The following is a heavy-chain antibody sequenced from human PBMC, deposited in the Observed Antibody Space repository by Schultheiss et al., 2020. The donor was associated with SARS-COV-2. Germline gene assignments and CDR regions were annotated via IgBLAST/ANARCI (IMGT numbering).Heavy chain of an antibody. D-gene: IGHD6-19*01. Sequence: ESLKISCAASGFTVSSNYMSWVRQAPGKGLEWVSAISGSGGSTYYADSVKGRFTISRDNSKNTLYLQMNSLRAEDTAVYYCANSPDSSFDYWGQGTLVTVSS. V-gene: IGHV3-23*01. CDR2: ISGSGGST. CDR1: GFTVSSNY. J-gene: IGHJ4*02. CDR3: ANSPDSSFDY.